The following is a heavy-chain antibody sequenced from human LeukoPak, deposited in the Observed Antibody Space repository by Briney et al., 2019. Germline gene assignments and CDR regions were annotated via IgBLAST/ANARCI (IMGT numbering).Heavy chain of an antibody. J-gene: IGHJ3*01. CDR2: IYPDDSDT. D-gene: IGHD2-8*01. CDR1: GDTFSNYW. CDR3: ASGPTNGFFHF. V-gene: IGHV5-51*01. Sequence: GESLKISCKGSGDTFSNYWIGWVRQMPGKGLEGLGIIYPDDSDTRYSPPIQGQVIISVDKSISTVYLQWSSLKASDTAMYYCASGPTNGFFHFWGQGTRVTVSS.